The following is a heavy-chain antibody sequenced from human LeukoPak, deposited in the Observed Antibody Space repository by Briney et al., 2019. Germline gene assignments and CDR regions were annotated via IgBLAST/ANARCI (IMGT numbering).Heavy chain of an antibody. CDR2: ISAYNGNT. D-gene: IGHD4-11*01. J-gene: IGHJ4*02. CDR1: GYTFTTYG. CDR3: ATNDYSNSFDY. Sequence: ASVKVSCKASGYTFTTYGISWVRQAPGQGLEWMGWISAYNGNTDYAQKLQGRVTMTTDTSTSTAYMELRSLRSDDTALYYCATNDYSNSFDYWGQGTLVTVSS. V-gene: IGHV1-18*01.